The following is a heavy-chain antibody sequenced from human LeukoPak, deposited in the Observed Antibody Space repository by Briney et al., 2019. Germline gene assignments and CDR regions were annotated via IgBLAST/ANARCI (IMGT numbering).Heavy chain of an antibody. V-gene: IGHV1-69*13. CDR2: IIPIFGTA. D-gene: IGHD3-10*01. J-gene: IGHJ4*02. CDR1: GGTFSSYA. Sequence: SVKVSCKASGGTFSSYAISWVRQAPGQGLEWMGGIIPIFGTANYAQKFQGRVTITADESTSTAYMELSSLRSEDTAVYYCARAIRSGYYYGSGSYYFDYWGQGTLVTVSS. CDR3: ARAIRSGYYYGSGSYYFDY.